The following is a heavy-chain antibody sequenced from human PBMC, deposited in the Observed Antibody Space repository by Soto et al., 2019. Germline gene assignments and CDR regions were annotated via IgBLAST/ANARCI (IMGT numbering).Heavy chain of an antibody. CDR3: ATWHEREHAYDV. CDR2: XXDXXXX. Sequence: PGGSLRLSCAASGLTVSGKKYLAWVRQAPGKGLEWXSAXXDXXXXXYXXSVKGRFTTSSDSSKTTVYLQMNDLRPADAAVYYCATWHEREHAYDVWGQGTTVTVSS. V-gene: IGHV3-53*01. CDR1: GLTVSGKKY. D-gene: IGHD1-1*01. J-gene: IGHJ3*01.